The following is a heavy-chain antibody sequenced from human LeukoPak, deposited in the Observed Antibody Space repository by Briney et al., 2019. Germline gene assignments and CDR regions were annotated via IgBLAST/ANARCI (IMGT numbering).Heavy chain of an antibody. CDR3: ARDQYVMYV. CDR1: GGTFSCYS. Sequence: SVKLCYTASGGTFSCYSSSWVRQAPGQGLEWMGRIIPILGIANYAQKFQGRVTITADKSTSTAYMELSSLRSEDTAVYYCARDQYVMYVRGQGTTVTVSS. CDR2: IIPILGIA. V-gene: IGHV1-69*04. J-gene: IGHJ6*02.